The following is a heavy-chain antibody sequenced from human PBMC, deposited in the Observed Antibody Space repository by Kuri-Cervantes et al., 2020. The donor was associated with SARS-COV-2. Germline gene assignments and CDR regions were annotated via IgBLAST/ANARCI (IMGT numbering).Heavy chain of an antibody. J-gene: IGHJ5*02. D-gene: IGHD6-19*01. CDR1: GGSISRGGYS. CDR3: ARDYFGSVWANWFDP. CDR2: IYHSGST. Sequence: SETLSLTCAVSGGSISRGGYSWSWIRQPPGKGLEWIGYIYHSGSTYYNPSLKSRVTISVDRSKNQCTRKLSSVTAADTAVYYSARDYFGSVWANWFDPWGQGTLVHVAS. V-gene: IGHV4-30-2*01.